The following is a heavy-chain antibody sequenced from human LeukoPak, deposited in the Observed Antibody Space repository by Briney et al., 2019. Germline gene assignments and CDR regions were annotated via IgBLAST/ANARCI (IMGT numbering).Heavy chain of an antibody. Sequence: PGGSLRLSCAASEFTFSSYAMSWVRQAPGKGLEWVSAISGSGGSTYYADPVKGRFTISRDNSKNTLYLQMNSLRAEDTAVYYCAKAERVVPAAPTDYWGQGTLVTVSS. CDR1: EFTFSSYA. CDR2: ISGSGGST. D-gene: IGHD2-2*01. J-gene: IGHJ4*02. V-gene: IGHV3-23*01. CDR3: AKAERVVPAAPTDY.